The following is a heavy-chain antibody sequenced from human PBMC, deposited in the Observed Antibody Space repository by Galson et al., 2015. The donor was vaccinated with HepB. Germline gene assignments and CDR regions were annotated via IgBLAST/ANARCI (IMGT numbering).Heavy chain of an antibody. Sequence: SLRLSCAASGFTFSSYGMHWVRQAPGKGLEWVAVISYDGSNKYYADSVKGRFTISRDNSKNTLYLQMNSLRAEDTAVYYCAKDPKNSSGWYRSLGYYYHGMDVWGQGTTVTVSS. D-gene: IGHD6-19*01. V-gene: IGHV3-30*18. CDR1: GFTFSSYG. J-gene: IGHJ6*02. CDR2: ISYDGSNK. CDR3: AKDPKNSSGWYRSLGYYYHGMDV.